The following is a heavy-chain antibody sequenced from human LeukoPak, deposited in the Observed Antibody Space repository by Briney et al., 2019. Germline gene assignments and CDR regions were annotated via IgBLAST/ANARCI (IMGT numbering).Heavy chain of an antibody. Sequence: GGSLRLSCAASGFTFSNYNMNWVRQAPGKVLEWVSSITYSSTYIYYADSVKGRFTISRDNSKNTLYLQMNSLRAEDTAVYYCAKVGKTENYYGSGRFSYYYYMDVWGKGTTVTISS. J-gene: IGHJ6*03. CDR3: AKVGKTENYYGSGRFSYYYYMDV. CDR2: ITYSSTYI. V-gene: IGHV3-21*01. CDR1: GFTFSNYN. D-gene: IGHD3-10*01.